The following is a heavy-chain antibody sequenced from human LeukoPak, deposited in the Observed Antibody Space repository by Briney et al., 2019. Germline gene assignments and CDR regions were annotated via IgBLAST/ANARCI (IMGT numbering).Heavy chain of an antibody. CDR3: ARDHSLASDYGDYGDWFDP. CDR1: GDSISIYY. CDR2: IYTSGST. Sequence: PSETLSLTCSVSGDSISIYYWSWIRQPAGKGLEWIGRIYTSGSTNYNPSLKSRVTMSVDTSKNQFSLKLSSVTAADTAVYYCARDHSLASDYGDYGDWFDPWGQGTLVTVSS. D-gene: IGHD4-17*01. J-gene: IGHJ5*02. V-gene: IGHV4-4*07.